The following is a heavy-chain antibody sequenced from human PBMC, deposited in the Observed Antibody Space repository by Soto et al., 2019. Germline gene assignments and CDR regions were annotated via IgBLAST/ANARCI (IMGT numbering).Heavy chain of an antibody. CDR2: IYYAGTT. CDR1: GGSLSGYY. CDR3: TRLGGYYRALDS. D-gene: IGHD3-22*01. V-gene: IGHV4-59*08. Sequence: SETLSLSCSVSGGSLSGYYWTWTRQPPGKGLEWIGYIYYAGTTTYNPSLKNRVTISLDTPKNQFSLKMDSVTAADTAVYYCTRLGGYYRALDSWGQGVLVTVSS. J-gene: IGHJ4*02.